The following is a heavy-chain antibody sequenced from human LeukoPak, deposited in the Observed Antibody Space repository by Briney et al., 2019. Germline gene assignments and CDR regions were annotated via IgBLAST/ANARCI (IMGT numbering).Heavy chain of an antibody. CDR1: GYPISSGYY. D-gene: IGHD3-10*01. V-gene: IGHV3-23*01. Sequence: PSETLSLTCTVSGYPISSGYYWGWIRQPPGKGLEWVSAISGSGGSTYYADSVKGRFTISRDNSKNTLYLQMNSLRAEDTAVYYCAKVRIGGVRGVSDYWGQGTLVTVSS. J-gene: IGHJ4*02. CDR2: ISGSGGST. CDR3: AKVRIGGVRGVSDY.